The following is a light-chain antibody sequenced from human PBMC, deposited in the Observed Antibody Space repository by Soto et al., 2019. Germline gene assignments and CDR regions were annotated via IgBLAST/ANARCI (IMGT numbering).Light chain of an antibody. CDR2: SNN. V-gene: IGLV1-44*01. J-gene: IGLJ1*01. Sequence: QSVLTQPPSASGTPGQRVTISCSGSSSNIGSNTANWYQQLPGTAPKLLIHSNNQRPSGVPDRFSGAKSGTSASLAISGRQSADEADYYCSDWDESLKGYVFGTGAKVTVL. CDR1: SSNIGSNT. CDR3: SDWDESLKGYV.